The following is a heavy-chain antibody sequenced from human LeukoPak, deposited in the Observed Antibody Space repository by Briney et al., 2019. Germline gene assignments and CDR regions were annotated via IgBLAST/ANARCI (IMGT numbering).Heavy chain of an antibody. Sequence: SETLSLTCTVSGGSISSYYWSWIRQPPGKGPEWIGYIYYSGSTNYNPSLKSRVTISVDTSKNQFSLKLSSVTAADTAVYYCARDQGTGVNWFDPWGQGTLVTVSS. J-gene: IGHJ5*02. V-gene: IGHV4-59*01. D-gene: IGHD3-10*01. CDR3: ARDQGTGVNWFDP. CDR2: IYYSGST. CDR1: GGSISSYY.